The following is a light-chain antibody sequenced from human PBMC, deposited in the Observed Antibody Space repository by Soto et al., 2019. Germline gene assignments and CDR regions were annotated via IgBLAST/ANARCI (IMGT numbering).Light chain of an antibody. J-gene: IGKJ4*01. V-gene: IGKV1-16*01. CDR3: QQYNRYPLT. Sequence: DIQMTQSPSSLSASVGDRVTITCRASHGIGNYLAWFQRKPGKAPQSLIYAASSLKSGVPSRFNGSGSGTDFTLTISSLQHEDFATYYCQQYNRYPLTFGGGTKVEIK. CDR1: HGIGNY. CDR2: AAS.